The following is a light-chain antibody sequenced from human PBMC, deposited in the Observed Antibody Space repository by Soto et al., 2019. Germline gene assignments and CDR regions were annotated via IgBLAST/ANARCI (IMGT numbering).Light chain of an antibody. J-gene: IGKJ1*01. CDR3: QQANSYPWT. CDR2: GSS. Sequence: DTQMPQSPSSVSASVVDSVTITCRASQGVSDWVAWYQQKPGEAPKLLIYGSSSLLSGVPSRFSGTRSGTDFTLTISSLQPEDFATYYCQQANSYPWTFGQGTKVDIK. CDR1: QGVSDW. V-gene: IGKV1-12*01.